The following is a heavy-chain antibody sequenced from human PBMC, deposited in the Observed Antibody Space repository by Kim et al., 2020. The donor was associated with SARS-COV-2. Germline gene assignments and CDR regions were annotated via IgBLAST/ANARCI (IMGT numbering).Heavy chain of an antibody. V-gene: IGHV3-30*04. Sequence: GGSLRLSCAASGFTFSSYAMHWVRQAPGKGLEWVAVISYDGSNKYYADSVKGRFTISRDNSKNTLYLQMNSLRAEDTAVYYCARDCSSGWFNGGYYYYGMDVWGQGTTVTVSS. CDR2: ISYDGSNK. D-gene: IGHD6-19*01. CDR1: GFTFSSYA. CDR3: ARDCSSGWFNGGYYYYGMDV. J-gene: IGHJ6*02.